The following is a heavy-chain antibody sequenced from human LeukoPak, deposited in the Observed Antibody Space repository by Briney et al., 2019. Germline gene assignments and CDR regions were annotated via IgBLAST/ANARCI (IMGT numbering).Heavy chain of an antibody. D-gene: IGHD5-18*01. CDR3: ARDKRHSYGRYFDH. CDR1: GDSISTYH. CDR2: MQSTGNS. J-gene: IGHJ4*02. Sequence: PSETLSFTCSVSGDSISTYHWNWIRKPPGKGLEWIGYMQSTGNSKYNPSLRGRVTMFVDTSKNQVALILSSVTAADTAVYYCARDKRHSYGRYFDHWGQGALVTVSS. V-gene: IGHV4-59*01.